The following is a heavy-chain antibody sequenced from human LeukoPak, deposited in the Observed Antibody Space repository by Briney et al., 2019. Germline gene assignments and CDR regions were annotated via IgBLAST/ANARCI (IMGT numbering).Heavy chain of an antibody. J-gene: IGHJ4*02. CDR2: IKQDGSEK. CDR3: ARENWFLDY. D-gene: IGHD3-9*01. CDR1: RFTFSNYW. Sequence: GSLRLSCAASRFTFSNYWMSWVRQAPGKGLEWVANIKQDGSEKYYVDSVRGRFTVSRDNVKQSVYLQLNSLRAEDTAIHYCARENWFLDYWGLGTLVTVSS. V-gene: IGHV3-7*01.